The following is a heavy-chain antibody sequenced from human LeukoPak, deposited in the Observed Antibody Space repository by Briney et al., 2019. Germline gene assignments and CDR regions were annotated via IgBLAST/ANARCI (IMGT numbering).Heavy chain of an antibody. Sequence: PGGSLNLSGEPPVFPFTNKNLGWVRQPPGKGRDGVSAVTGGSDTTYYADSVKGRFPISRDNSKSTLYLQMNSLRAEDTAVYYCAKRGSYFGGFDYWGQGTLVTVSS. D-gene: IGHD3-10*01. J-gene: IGHJ4*02. CDR3: AKRGSYFGGFDY. V-gene: IGHV3-23*01. CDR1: VFPFTNKN. CDR2: VTGGSDTT.